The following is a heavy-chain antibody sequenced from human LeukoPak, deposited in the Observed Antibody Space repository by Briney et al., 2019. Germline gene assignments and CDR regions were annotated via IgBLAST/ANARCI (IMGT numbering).Heavy chain of an antibody. J-gene: IGHJ4*02. CDR3: GRGKVWSRTYFDF. CDR2: INHFGNEE. D-gene: IGHD3-10*01. Sequence: GGSLRLSCAASGFTFSSHWLTWVRQAPGKGLEWVANINHFGNEEYYVDSVKGRFTISRDNAKNSLYLQMNSLRAEDTAVYYCGRGKVWSRTYFDFWGQGNLVTVSS. V-gene: IGHV3-7*01. CDR1: GFTFSSHW.